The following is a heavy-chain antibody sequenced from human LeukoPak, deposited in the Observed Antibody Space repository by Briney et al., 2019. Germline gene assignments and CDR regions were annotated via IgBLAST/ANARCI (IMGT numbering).Heavy chain of an antibody. J-gene: IGHJ4*02. CDR2: IYHSGST. CDR3: ARDGSSLYFFDY. Sequence: SETLSLTCTVSGGSISSGGYYWSWIRQPPGKGLEWIGYIYHSGSTYYNPSLKSRVTISVDRSKNQFSLKLSSVTAADTAVYYCARDGSSLYFFDYWGQGTLVTVSS. CDR1: GGSISSGGYY. V-gene: IGHV4-30-2*01. D-gene: IGHD6-6*01.